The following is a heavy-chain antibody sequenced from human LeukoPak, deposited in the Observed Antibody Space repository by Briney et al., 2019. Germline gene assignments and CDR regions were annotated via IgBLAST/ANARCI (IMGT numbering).Heavy chain of an antibody. J-gene: IGHJ6*04. CDR3: ARGARIAAAGRASGMDV. Sequence: GASVEVSCKASGYTFTSYGISWVRQAPGQGLEWMGWISAYNGNTNYAQKLQGRVTMTTDTSTSTAYMELRSLRSDDTAVYYCARGARIAAAGRASGMDVWGKGTTVTVSS. CDR1: GYTFTSYG. V-gene: IGHV1-18*04. D-gene: IGHD6-13*01. CDR2: ISAYNGNT.